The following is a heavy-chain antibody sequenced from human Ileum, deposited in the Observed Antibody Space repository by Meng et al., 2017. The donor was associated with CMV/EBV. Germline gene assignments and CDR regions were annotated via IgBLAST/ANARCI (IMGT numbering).Heavy chain of an antibody. Sequence: LEELGPGLVKLSETLALTCTVSGGSLSRGDYFWGWIRQPPKGLEWVASITYSGTTYYNPSLKSRVTMSVDTSKNQFSLKLNSVTAADTAVYYCVRASITMIDYWGQGTLVTVSS. CDR3: VRASITMIDY. J-gene: IGHJ4*02. V-gene: IGHV4-39*07. CDR1: GGSLSRGDYF. CDR2: ITYSGTT. D-gene: IGHD3-22*01.